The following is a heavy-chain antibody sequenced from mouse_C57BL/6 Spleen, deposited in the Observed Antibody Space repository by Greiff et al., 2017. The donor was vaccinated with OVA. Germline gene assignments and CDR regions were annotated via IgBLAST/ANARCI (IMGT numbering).Heavy chain of an antibody. V-gene: IGHV5-9*01. CDR3: ARHYYGSSWYFDV. J-gene: IGHJ1*03. Sequence: DVHLVESGGGLVKPGGSLKLSCAASGFTFSSYTMSWVRQTPEKRLEWVATISGGGGNTYYPDSVKGRFTISRDNAKNTLYLQMSSLRSEDTALYYCARHYYGSSWYFDVWGTGTTVTVSS. D-gene: IGHD1-1*01. CDR2: ISGGGGNT. CDR1: GFTFSSYT.